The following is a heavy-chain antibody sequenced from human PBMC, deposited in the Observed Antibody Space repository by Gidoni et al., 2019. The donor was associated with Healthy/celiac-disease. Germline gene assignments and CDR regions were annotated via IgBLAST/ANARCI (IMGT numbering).Heavy chain of an antibody. CDR1: GFTFSSYG. Sequence: VQLVESGGGVVQPGRSLRLSCAEAGFTFSSYGMHWVRQAPGQGLEWVAVIWYDGSNKYYADSVKGRFTIYRDNSKNTLYLKMNRLRAEDTAVYDCARDTSSGAIDYWGQGTLVTVSS. J-gene: IGHJ4*02. CDR2: IWYDGSNK. V-gene: IGHV3-33*01. CDR3: ARDTSSGAIDY. D-gene: IGHD6-19*01.